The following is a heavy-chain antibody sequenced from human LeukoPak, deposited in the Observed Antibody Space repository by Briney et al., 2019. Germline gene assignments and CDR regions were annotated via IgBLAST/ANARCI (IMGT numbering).Heavy chain of an antibody. CDR1: GFIFNNYA. CDR3: WKTTAGYSSGQKPAWPVDY. J-gene: IGHJ4*02. D-gene: IGHD6-19*01. V-gene: IGHV3-23*01. Sequence: GGSLRLSCAASGFIFNNYAMYWVRQAPGKGLEWVSGVFGSGGSAHYADSVKGRFTISRDNSKNTVYLDMNSLRAEDTAIHYCWKTTAGYSSGQKPAWPVDYWGQGTLVTVSS. CDR2: VFGSGGSA.